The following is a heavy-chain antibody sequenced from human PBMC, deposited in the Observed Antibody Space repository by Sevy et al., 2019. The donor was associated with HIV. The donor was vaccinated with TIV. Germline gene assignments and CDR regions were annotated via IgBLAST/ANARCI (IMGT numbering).Heavy chain of an antibody. CDR2: ISAYDGNT. J-gene: IGHJ6*02. V-gene: IGHV1-18*04. D-gene: IGHD3-10*01. CDR3: ARDSIPLVQGIIITPYYYGMDV. Sequence: ASVKVSCKTSGYTFNTFGINWVRQAPGQGLQWVGWISAYDGNTKFVQNLQGRVSMTTETSTSTVYMELKNLRSDDTAVYYCARDSIPLVQGIIITPYYYGMDVWGQGTTVTVPS. CDR1: GYTFNTFG.